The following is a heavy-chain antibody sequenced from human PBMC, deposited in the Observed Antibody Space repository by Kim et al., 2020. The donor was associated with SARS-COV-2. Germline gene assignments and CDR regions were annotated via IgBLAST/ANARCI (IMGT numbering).Heavy chain of an antibody. J-gene: IGHJ3*02. V-gene: IGHV4-59*08. CDR3: ARHAVGPRAFDI. D-gene: IGHD1-26*01. Sequence: NPSLKSRITISVDTSKNQFSLELGSVTAADTAVYYCARHAVGPRAFDIWGQGTMVTVSS.